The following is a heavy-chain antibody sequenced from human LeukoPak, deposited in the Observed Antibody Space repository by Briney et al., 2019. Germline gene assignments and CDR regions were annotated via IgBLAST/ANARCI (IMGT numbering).Heavy chain of an antibody. J-gene: IGHJ6*02. Sequence: SETLSLTCTVSGGSISSYYWSWIRQPPGKGLEWIGEINHSGSTNYNPSLKSRVTISVDTSKNQFSLKLSSVTAADTAVYYCARPLQPYYYYGMDVWGQGTTVTVSS. CDR1: GGSISSYY. V-gene: IGHV4-34*01. CDR3: ARPLQPYYYYGMDV. CDR2: INHSGST.